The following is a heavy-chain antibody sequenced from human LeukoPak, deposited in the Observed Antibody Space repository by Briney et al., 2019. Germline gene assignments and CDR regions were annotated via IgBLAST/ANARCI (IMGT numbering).Heavy chain of an antibody. CDR2: INTDGSST. CDR1: GFTFSNYW. D-gene: IGHD3-9*01. V-gene: IGHV3-74*01. J-gene: IGHJ4*02. Sequence: GGSLRLSCAASGFTFSNYWMHWVRQAPGKGLVWASRINTDGSSTSYAESVKGRFTISRDNAKNTLYLQMNSLRAEDTAVYYCARDEGLRYFDSLPLDYWGQGILVTASS. CDR3: ARDEGLRYFDSLPLDY.